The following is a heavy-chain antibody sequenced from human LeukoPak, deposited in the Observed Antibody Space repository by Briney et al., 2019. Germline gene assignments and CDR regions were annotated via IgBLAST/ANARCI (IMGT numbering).Heavy chain of an antibody. J-gene: IGHJ6*02. Sequence: GGSLRLSCAASGFTVSSNYMSWVRQAPGKGLEWVSVIYSGGSTYYADSVKGRFTISRDNSKNTLYLQMNSLRAEDTAVYYCARVPYYYYGMDVWGQGTTVTVSS. CDR2: IYSGGST. CDR3: ARVPYYYYGMDV. V-gene: IGHV3-66*01. CDR1: GFTVSSNY.